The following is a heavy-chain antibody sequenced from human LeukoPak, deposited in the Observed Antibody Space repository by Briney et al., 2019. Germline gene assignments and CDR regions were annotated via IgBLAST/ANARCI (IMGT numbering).Heavy chain of an antibody. J-gene: IGHJ3*02. D-gene: IGHD4-17*01. CDR1: GGTFSSYT. V-gene: IGHV1-69*02. CDR2: IIPILGIA. Sequence: SVKVSCKASGGTFSSYTISWVRQAPGPGLEWMGRIIPILGIANYAQKFQGRVTITADKSTSTAYMELSSLRSEDTAVYYCARTPYDYGDYADAFDIWGQGTMVTVSS. CDR3: ARTPYDYGDYADAFDI.